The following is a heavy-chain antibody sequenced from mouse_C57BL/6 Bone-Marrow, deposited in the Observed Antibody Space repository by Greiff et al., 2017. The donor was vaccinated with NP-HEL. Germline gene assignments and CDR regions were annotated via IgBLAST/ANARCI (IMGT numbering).Heavy chain of an antibody. CDR3: ARRWLLYYYAMDY. Sequence: QVQLKQPGAELVKPGASVKLSCKASGYTFTSYWMHWVKQRPGQGLEWIGMIHPNSGSTNYNEKFKSKATLTVDKSSSTAYMQLSSLTSEDSAVYYCARRWLLYYYAMDYWGQGTSVTVSS. V-gene: IGHV1-64*01. J-gene: IGHJ4*01. CDR2: IHPNSGST. CDR1: GYTFTSYW. D-gene: IGHD2-3*01.